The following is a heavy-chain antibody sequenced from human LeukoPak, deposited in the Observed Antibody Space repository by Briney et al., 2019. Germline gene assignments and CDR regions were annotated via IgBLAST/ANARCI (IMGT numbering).Heavy chain of an antibody. CDR1: GVSISGSY. CDR3: AKYSASDSDAFDI. V-gene: IGHV4-59*03. D-gene: IGHD4-4*01. J-gene: IGHJ3*02. CDR2: IYHFGSS. Sequence: PSETLSLTCIVSGVSISGSYWSWTRQPPGKGLEWIGYIYHFGSSNYNPSLKSRLTISVDASKNQFSLRLSSATAADTAIYYCAKYSASDSDAFDIWGQGAMVTVSS.